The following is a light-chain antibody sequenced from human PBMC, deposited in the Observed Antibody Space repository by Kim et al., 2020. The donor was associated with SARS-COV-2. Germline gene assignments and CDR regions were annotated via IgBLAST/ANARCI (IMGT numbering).Light chain of an antibody. J-gene: IGLJ3*02. CDR1: SSDVGGYNY. V-gene: IGLV2-14*04. Sequence: SITLSCTGTSSDVGGYNYVSWFQQHPGKAPKLMIYDVSKRPSGVSNRFSGPKSGNTASLTISGLQAEDEADYYCSSYTSSTTPVVFGGGTQLTVL. CDR3: SSYTSSTTPVV. CDR2: DVS.